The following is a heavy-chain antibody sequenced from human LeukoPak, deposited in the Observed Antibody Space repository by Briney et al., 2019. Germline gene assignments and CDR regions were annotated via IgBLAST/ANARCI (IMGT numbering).Heavy chain of an antibody. CDR2: LYYSGST. CDR1: GGSISSGIYY. D-gene: IGHD6-13*01. J-gene: IGHJ6*02. CDR3: ARLPLAAAGRGYYYYYGMDV. Sequence: SETLSLTCTVSGGSISSGIYYWSWIRQPPGKGLEWIGYLYYSGSTNYNPSLKSRVTISVDTSKNQFSLKLSSVTAADTAVYYCARLPLAAAGRGYYYYYGMDVWGQGTTVTVSS. V-gene: IGHV4-61*01.